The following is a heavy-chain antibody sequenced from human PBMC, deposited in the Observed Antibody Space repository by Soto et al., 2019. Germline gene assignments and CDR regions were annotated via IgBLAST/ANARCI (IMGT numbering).Heavy chain of an antibody. CDR2: ISSTSSYT. D-gene: IGHD5-18*01. CDR3: ARGGYPYYFDY. Sequence: GGSLRLSCAASGFNFSDNYMSWIRQAPGKGLEWVSYISSTSSYTNYADSVKGRFTISRDNAKNSLYLQMNSLRAEDTAVYYCARGGYPYYFDYWGQGTLVTVSS. V-gene: IGHV3-11*06. CDR1: GFNFSDNY. J-gene: IGHJ4*02.